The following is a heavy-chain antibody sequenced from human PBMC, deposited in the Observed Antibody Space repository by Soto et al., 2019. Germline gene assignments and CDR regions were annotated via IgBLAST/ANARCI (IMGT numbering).Heavy chain of an antibody. V-gene: IGHV4-61*01. D-gene: IGHD2-2*02. CDR2: IYYSGST. CDR1: GGSVSSGSYY. Sequence: PSETLSLTCTVSGGSVSSGSYYWSWIRQPPGKGLEWIGYIYYSGSTNYNPSLKSRVTISVDTSKNQFSLKLSSVTAADTAVYYCARGTYCSSTSCYRPYYYYGMDVWGQGXTVTVYS. CDR3: ARGTYCSSTSCYRPYYYYGMDV. J-gene: IGHJ6*02.